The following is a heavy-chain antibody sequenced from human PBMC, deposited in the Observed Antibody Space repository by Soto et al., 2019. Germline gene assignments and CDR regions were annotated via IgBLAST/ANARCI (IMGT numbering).Heavy chain of an antibody. Sequence: LSLTCTVSGGSISSYYWSWIRQPPGKGLEWIGYIYYSGSTNYNPSLKSRVTISVDTSKNQFSLKLSSVTAADTAVYYCATYGSGIDAFDIWGQGTMVTVSS. J-gene: IGHJ3*02. CDR1: GGSISSYY. V-gene: IGHV4-59*01. CDR3: ATYGSGIDAFDI. CDR2: IYYSGST. D-gene: IGHD3-10*01.